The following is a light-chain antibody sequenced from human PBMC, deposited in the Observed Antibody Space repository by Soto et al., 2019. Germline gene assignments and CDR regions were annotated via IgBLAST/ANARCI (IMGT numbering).Light chain of an antibody. CDR3: QSYDSSLSGSVV. V-gene: IGLV1-40*01. CDR2: DNN. CDR1: SSNIGAGCD. J-gene: IGLJ2*01. Sequence: QSVLTQPPSVSGAPGQRVTISCTGSSSNIGAGCDVHWYQQLPGTAPKLLIYDNNNRPSGVPDRFSGSKSGTSASLAITGLQAEDEADYYCQSYDSSLSGSVVFGGGTKLTVL.